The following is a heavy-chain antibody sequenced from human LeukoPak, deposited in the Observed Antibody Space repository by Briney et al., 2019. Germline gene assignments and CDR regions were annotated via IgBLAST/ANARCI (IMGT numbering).Heavy chain of an antibody. V-gene: IGHV4-61*02. CDR1: GGSISSGSYY. Sequence: SETLSLTCTVSGGSISSGSYYWSWIRQPAGKGLEWIGRIYTSGSTNYNPSLKSRVTISVDTSKNQFSPKLSSVTAADTAVYYCAREAGYCSGGSCYARYYFDYWGQGTLVTVSS. D-gene: IGHD2-15*01. CDR3: AREAGYCSGGSCYARYYFDY. J-gene: IGHJ4*02. CDR2: IYTSGST.